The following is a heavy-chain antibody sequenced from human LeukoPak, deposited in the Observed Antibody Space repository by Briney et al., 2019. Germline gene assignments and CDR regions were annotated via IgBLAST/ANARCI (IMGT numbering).Heavy chain of an antibody. J-gene: IGHJ4*02. Sequence: ASVKVSCKASGYTFTGYYMHWVRQAPGQGLEWMGWINPNSGGTNYAQKFQGRVTMTRDTSISTVYMELSSLRSEDTAVYYCARPSLVDGWNDLDYWGQGTLVTVSS. CDR1: GYTFTGYY. D-gene: IGHD1-1*01. V-gene: IGHV1-2*02. CDR2: INPNSGGT. CDR3: ARPSLVDGWNDLDY.